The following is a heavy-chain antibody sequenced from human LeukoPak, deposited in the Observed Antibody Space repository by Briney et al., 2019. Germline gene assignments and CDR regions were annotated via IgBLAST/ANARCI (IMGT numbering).Heavy chain of an antibody. V-gene: IGHV3-66*01. J-gene: IGHJ6*03. CDR3: ARGIEVGSGYMGV. Sequence: GGSLRLSCAASGFTVSSNYMSWVRQAPGKGLEWVSVTYSGGSTYYADSVKGRFTISRDNSKNTLYLQMNSLRAEDTAVYYCARGIEVGSGYMGVWGKGTTVTISS. D-gene: IGHD3-22*01. CDR1: GFTVSSNY. CDR2: TYSGGST.